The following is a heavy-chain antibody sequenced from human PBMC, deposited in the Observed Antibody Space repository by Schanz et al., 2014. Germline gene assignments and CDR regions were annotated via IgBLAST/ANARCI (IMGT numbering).Heavy chain of an antibody. V-gene: IGHV3-23*04. Sequence: VQLVESGGGVVQPGRSLRLSCATSGFTFSSYGMHWVRQAPGKGLEWVSALSAGADRIYYANSVKGRFTVTRDNSKNTLYLQMNSLTAEDTAVYFCAKDTRMTPAGTGVFFDYWGQGTLVTVSS. CDR1: GFTFSSYG. CDR3: AKDTRMTPAGTGVFFDY. J-gene: IGHJ4*02. CDR2: LSAGADRI. D-gene: IGHD6-13*01.